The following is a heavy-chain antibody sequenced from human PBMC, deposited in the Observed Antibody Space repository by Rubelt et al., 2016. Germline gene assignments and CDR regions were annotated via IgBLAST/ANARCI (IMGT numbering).Heavy chain of an antibody. J-gene: IGHJ6*02. CDR3: ARFALPAVTTAYYDYAVDV. Sequence: QVQLVQSGAEVKRPGASVKVSCKASGYPFATYAMPWVRQAPGQRLDWMGWIDAGNGYPKYSITLKGRVTFTRDTSASTAYMELSSLRSEDSAVYYCARFALPAVTTAYYDYAVDVWGQGTTVTVSS. D-gene: IGHD4-17*01. V-gene: IGHV1-3*01. CDR2: IDAGNGYP. CDR1: GYPFATYA.